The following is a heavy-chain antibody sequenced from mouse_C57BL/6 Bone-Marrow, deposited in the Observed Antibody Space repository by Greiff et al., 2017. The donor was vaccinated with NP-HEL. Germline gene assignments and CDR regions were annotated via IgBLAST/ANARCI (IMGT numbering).Heavy chain of an antibody. CDR2: IHPNSGST. J-gene: IGHJ3*01. Sequence: QVQLQQSGAELVKPGASVKLSCKASGYTFTSYWMHWVKQRPGQGLEWIGMIHPNSGSTNYNEKFKSKATLTVDKSSSTAYMQLSSLTSEDSAVYYGASAYGNYRAWFAYWGQGTLVTVSA. V-gene: IGHV1-64*01. CDR3: ASAYGNYRAWFAY. D-gene: IGHD2-1*01. CDR1: GYTFTSYW.